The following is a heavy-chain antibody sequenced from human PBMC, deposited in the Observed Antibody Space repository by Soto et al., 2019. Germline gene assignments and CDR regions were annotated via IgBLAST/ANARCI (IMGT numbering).Heavy chain of an antibody. CDR3: ARGGVRDWFDP. J-gene: IGHJ5*02. CDR1: GGSFSSFY. Sequence: PSETLSLTCTVSGGSFSSFYCDWIRQPPGKGLEWIGYVYYSGTTYYNPSLKSRVIISVDTSKNECSLSLTSVTAADTAVYYCARGGVRDWFDPWGQGTLVTVSS. CDR2: VYYSGTT. V-gene: IGHV4-59*01.